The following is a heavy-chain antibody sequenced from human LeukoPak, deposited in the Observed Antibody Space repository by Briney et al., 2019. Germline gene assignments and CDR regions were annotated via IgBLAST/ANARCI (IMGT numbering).Heavy chain of an antibody. V-gene: IGHV3-33*06. CDR1: GFTFNHYG. D-gene: IGHD3-22*01. J-gene: IGHJ4*02. CDR3: AKRYYYDNSGLWDY. CDR2: IWSDGTNK. Sequence: PGRSLRLSCAAAGFTFNHYGMHWVRQAPGKGLEWVAVIWSDGTNKYYTDSVKGRFTISRVDSENTVYLQMNSLRPEDTGVYYCAKRYYYDNSGLWDYWGQGTLVTVSS.